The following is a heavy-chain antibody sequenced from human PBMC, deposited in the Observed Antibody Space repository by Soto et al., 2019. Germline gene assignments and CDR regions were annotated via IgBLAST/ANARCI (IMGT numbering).Heavy chain of an antibody. CDR1: GLSVSDNY. V-gene: IGHV3-53*01. CDR2: MYAGGDT. CDR3: VSRIPSWVFDY. J-gene: IGHJ4*01. D-gene: IGHD2-21*01. Sequence: GGSLRLSCGASGLSVSDNYMGWVRQAPGRGLEWVSVMYAGGDTHYADSVKGRFTISRDKSENTLYLQMNSLRDEDTGVYFCVSRIPSWVFDYWGLGTLVKVSS.